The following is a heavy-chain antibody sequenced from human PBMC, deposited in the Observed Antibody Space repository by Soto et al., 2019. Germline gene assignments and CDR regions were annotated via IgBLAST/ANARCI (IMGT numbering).Heavy chain of an antibody. CDR3: AAENSDCSSTSCYKLAFDI. D-gene: IGHD2-2*02. J-gene: IGHJ3*02. V-gene: IGHV1-58*01. Sequence: SVKVSCKASRFTFTSSAVQWVRQARGQRLEWTGWIVVGSGNTNYAQKFQERVTITRDMSTSTAYMELSSLRSEDTAVYYCAAENSDCSSTSCYKLAFDIWGQGTMVTVSS. CDR1: RFTFTSSA. CDR2: IVVGSGNT.